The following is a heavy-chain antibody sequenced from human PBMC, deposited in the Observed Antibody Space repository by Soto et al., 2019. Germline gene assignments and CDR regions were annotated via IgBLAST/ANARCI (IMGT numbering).Heavy chain of an antibody. CDR1: GGSISSYY. D-gene: IGHD5-12*01. J-gene: IGHJ5*02. CDR2: IYYNGNT. CDR3: ARDKGGYSGYPTYNWFDP. V-gene: IGHV4-59*01. Sequence: SETLSLTCSVSGGSISSYYWNWIRQPPGKXLEWIGYIYYNGNTNYNPSLRSRVILSLDTSKNQFSLKLSSVTAADTAVYYCARDKGGYSGYPTYNWFDPWGQGTLVTVSS.